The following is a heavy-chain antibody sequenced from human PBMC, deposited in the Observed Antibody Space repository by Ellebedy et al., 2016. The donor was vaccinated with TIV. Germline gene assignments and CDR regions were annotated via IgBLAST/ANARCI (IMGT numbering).Heavy chain of an antibody. CDR2: IYPGDSDT. Sequence: GESLKISXKGSGYSFTSYWIGWVRQMPGKGLEWMGIIYPGDSDTRYSPSFQGQVTISADKSISTAYLQWSSLKASDTAMYYCAGPQYSGSYGHGRTRAAFDIWGQGTMVTVSS. D-gene: IGHD1-26*01. J-gene: IGHJ3*02. V-gene: IGHV5-51*01. CDR1: GYSFTSYW. CDR3: AGPQYSGSYGHGRTRAAFDI.